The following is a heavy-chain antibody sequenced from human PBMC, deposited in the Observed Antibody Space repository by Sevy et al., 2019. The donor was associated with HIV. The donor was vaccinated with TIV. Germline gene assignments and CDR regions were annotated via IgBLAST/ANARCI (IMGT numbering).Heavy chain of an antibody. CDR1: GFTFSSYS. CDR2: ISSSSSYI. CDR3: ASDMITFGGVIDPDAFDI. J-gene: IGHJ3*02. Sequence: GGSLRLSCAASGFTFSSYSMNWVRQAPGKGLEWVSSISSSSSYIYYADSVKGRFTISRDNAKNSLYLQMNSLRAEDTAVYYCASDMITFGGVIDPDAFDIWGQGTMVTVSS. D-gene: IGHD3-16*02. V-gene: IGHV3-21*06.